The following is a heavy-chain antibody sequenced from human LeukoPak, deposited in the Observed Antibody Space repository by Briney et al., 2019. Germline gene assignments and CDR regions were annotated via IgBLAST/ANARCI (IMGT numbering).Heavy chain of an antibody. CDR1: GYPFDTYW. Sequence: GDSLKISCKGSGYPFDTYWIGWVRQTPGKGLEWMGIINPLDSDTRYSPSFQGQVTFSADKSITTAYLQWSSLAASDTAMYYCTRRIDYGDYDYWGQGTLVTVSS. J-gene: IGHJ4*02. V-gene: IGHV5-51*01. CDR3: TRRIDYGDYDY. CDR2: INPLDSDT. D-gene: IGHD4-17*01.